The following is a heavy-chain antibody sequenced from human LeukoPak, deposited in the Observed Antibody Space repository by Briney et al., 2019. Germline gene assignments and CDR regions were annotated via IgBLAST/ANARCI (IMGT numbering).Heavy chain of an antibody. CDR1: GGSISSSN. J-gene: IGHJ4*02. D-gene: IGHD6-6*01. V-gene: IGHV3-21*01. Sequence: PSETLSLTCAVSGGSISSSNWWSWVRQAPGKGLEWVSSISSGDTYIYYADSVKGRFTISRDNAKNSLYLQMNTLRAEDTAVYYCARGEYSSSAFDYWGQGTLVTVSS. CDR2: ISSGDTYI. CDR3: ARGEYSSSAFDY.